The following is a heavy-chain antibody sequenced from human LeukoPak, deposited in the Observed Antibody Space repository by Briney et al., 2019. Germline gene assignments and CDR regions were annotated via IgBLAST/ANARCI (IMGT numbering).Heavy chain of an antibody. Sequence: GGSLRLSCEASGFTFSHYSFHWVRQAPGKGLECVSYINDNSDTIFYADSVKGRFTICRDNAKNSLYLQMNSLGAEDTAVYYCVRDLFGRDRRPFDCWGQGTLVTVSS. CDR3: VRDLFGRDRRPFDC. J-gene: IGHJ4*02. CDR2: INDNSDTI. V-gene: IGHV3-48*04. D-gene: IGHD3-16*01. CDR1: GFTFSHYS.